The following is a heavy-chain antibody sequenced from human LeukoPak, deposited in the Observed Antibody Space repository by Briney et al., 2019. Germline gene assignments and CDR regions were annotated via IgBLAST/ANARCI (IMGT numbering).Heavy chain of an antibody. J-gene: IGHJ5*02. Sequence: GGSLRLSYAASGFTFSSYWMHWVRQAPGKGLVWVSRINTDGSSTSYADSVKGRFTISRDNAKNSLYLQMNSLRAEDTAVYYCARDRHPIVVVPAAMRNNWFDPWGQGTLVTVSS. CDR1: GFTFSSYW. D-gene: IGHD2-2*01. CDR2: INTDGSST. CDR3: ARDRHPIVVVPAAMRNNWFDP. V-gene: IGHV3-74*01.